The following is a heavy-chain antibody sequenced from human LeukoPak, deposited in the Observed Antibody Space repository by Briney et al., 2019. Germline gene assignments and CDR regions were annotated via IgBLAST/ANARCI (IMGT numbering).Heavy chain of an antibody. D-gene: IGHD6-13*01. CDR2: IYYSGST. V-gene: IGHV4-39*07. Sequence: PSETLSLTCTVSGGSISSSSYYWGWIRQPPGKGLEWIGSIYYSGSTNYNPSLKSRVTISVDTSKNQFSLKLSSVTAADTAVYYCARARLAAAGDYYYYYGMDVWGQGTTVTVSS. CDR1: GGSISSSSYY. CDR3: ARARLAAAGDYYYYYGMDV. J-gene: IGHJ6*02.